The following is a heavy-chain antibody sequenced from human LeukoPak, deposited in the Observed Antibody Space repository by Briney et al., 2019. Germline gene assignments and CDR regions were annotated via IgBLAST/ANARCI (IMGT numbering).Heavy chain of an antibody. Sequence: ASVKVSCKASGYTFTGYYMHWVRQAPGQGLEWMGWINPNSGGTNYAQKFQGRVTMTRDTSISTAYMELSRLRSDDTAVYYCASLDYGDYVSFDYWGQGTLVTVSS. V-gene: IGHV1-2*02. J-gene: IGHJ4*02. CDR2: INPNSGGT. D-gene: IGHD4-17*01. CDR1: GYTFTGYY. CDR3: ASLDYGDYVSFDY.